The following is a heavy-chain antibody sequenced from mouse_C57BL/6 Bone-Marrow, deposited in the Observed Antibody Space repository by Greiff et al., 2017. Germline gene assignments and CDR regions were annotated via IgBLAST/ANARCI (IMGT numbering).Heavy chain of an antibody. Sequence: QVQLQQSGPELVKPGASVKISCKASGYTFTDYYINWVKQRPGQGLEWIGWIFPGSGSTYSNEKFKGKATLTVNKSSSTTNMLLISLTSEDSAVYFCARASGDYWGQGTSVTVSS. CDR1: GYTFTDYY. V-gene: IGHV1-75*01. J-gene: IGHJ4*01. CDR3: ARASGDY. CDR2: IFPGSGST.